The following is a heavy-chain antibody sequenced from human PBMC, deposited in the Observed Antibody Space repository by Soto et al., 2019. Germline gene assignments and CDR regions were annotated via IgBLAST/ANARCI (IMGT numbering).Heavy chain of an antibody. D-gene: IGHD6-19*01. CDR1: GGSFSGYY. CDR3: ARGGDSSGWYESEHWFDP. V-gene: IGHV4-34*01. J-gene: IGHJ5*02. Sequence: SETLSLTCAVYGGSFSGYYWSWIRQPPGKGLEWIGEINHSGSTNYNPSLKSRVTISVDTSKNQFSLKLSSVTAADTAVYYCARGGDSSGWYESEHWFDPWGQGTLVTVSS. CDR2: INHSGST.